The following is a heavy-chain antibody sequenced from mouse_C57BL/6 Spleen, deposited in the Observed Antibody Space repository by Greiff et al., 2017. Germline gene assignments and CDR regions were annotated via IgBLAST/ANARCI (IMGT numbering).Heavy chain of an antibody. D-gene: IGHD4-1*02. V-gene: IGHV5-17*01. J-gene: IGHJ2*01. Sequence: EVNLVESGGGLVKPGGSLKLSCAASGFTFSDYGMHWVRQAPEKGLEWDAYLSSGSSTIYYADTVKGRFTISRANAKNTLFLQMTSLRSEDTAMYYCARDQLGVGLDYWGQGTTLTVSS. CDR3: ARDQLGVGLDY. CDR2: LSSGSSTI. CDR1: GFTFSDYG.